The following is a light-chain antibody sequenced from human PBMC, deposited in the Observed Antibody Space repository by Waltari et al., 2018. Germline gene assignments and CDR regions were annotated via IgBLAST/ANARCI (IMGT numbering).Light chain of an antibody. CDR1: QSVLYSSNNKNY. J-gene: IGKJ2*01. V-gene: IGKV4-1*01. CDR3: QQYLSSPYT. CDR2: WAS. Sequence: DIVMTLSPDSLPVSLGERATINCRSRQSVLYSSNNKNYLAWFQQKPGQPPKLLIYWASTRESGVPDRFSGSGSGTDFTLTISSLQAEDVAVYYCQQYLSSPYTFGQGTKLEIK.